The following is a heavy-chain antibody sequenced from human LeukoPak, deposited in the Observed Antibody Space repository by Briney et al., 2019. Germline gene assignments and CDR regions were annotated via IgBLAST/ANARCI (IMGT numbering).Heavy chain of an antibody. CDR3: ARGHTAMSKGNWFDP. CDR1: GGSISSYY. V-gene: IGHV4-59*01. J-gene: IGHJ5*02. Sequence: SETLSLTCTVSGGSISSYYWSWIRQPPGKGLEWIGYIYYSGSTNYNPSLKSRVTISVDTSKNPFSLKLSSVTAADTAVYYCARGHTAMSKGNWFDPWGQGTLVTASS. D-gene: IGHD5-18*01. CDR2: IYYSGST.